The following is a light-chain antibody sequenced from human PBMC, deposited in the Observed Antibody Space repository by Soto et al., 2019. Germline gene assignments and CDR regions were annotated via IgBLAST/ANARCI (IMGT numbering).Light chain of an antibody. CDR1: QSFPSNY. V-gene: IGKV3-20*01. Sequence: EIVLTQSPGTLSLSPGERATLSCRASQSFPSNYLAWYQQKPGQAPRLLIHVAASRATGIPDRFSGSGSGTDFTLTISRLEPEDFAVYYCQQHHGSPFTFGPGTKVDIK. J-gene: IGKJ3*01. CDR3: QQHHGSPFT. CDR2: VAA.